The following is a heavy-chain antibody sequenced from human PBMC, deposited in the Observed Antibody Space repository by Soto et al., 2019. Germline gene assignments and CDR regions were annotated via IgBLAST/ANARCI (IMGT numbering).Heavy chain of an antibody. Sequence: QVQLVQSGAEVKKPGASVKVSCKTSGYTFSHYYIHWIRQVPGQGPEWMGWINPNSDGRKYAKNLQGGRSMTSDTSISTAFLELRRLRSNDTAVDYCARRRGGGGDYFYGMDVWGQGTAVTVSS. CDR3: ARRRGGGGDYFYGMDV. V-gene: IGHV1-2*02. CDR1: GYTFSHYY. J-gene: IGHJ6*02. D-gene: IGHD3-10*01. CDR2: INPNSDGR.